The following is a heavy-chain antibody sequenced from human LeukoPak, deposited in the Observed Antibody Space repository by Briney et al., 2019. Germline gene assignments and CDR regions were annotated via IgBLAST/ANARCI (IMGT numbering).Heavy chain of an antibody. CDR3: ARQYDILTGHLDY. Sequence: SVKVSCKASGGTFSSYAISWVRQAPGQGLEWMGRIIPIFGTANYAQKFQGRVTITTDESTSTAYMELSSPRSEDTAVYYCARQYDILTGHLDYWGQGTLVTVSS. CDR2: IIPIFGTA. J-gene: IGHJ4*02. CDR1: GGTFSSYA. D-gene: IGHD3-9*01. V-gene: IGHV1-69*05.